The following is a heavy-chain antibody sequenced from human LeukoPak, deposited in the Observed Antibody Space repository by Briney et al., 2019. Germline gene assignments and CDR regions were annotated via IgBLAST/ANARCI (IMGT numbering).Heavy chain of an antibody. CDR3: XXAGYGDIFYFDF. Sequence: GGSLRLSCAASGFTFSTYGMTWVRQAPGKGLEWVSGISGSGGRTYYADSVEGRVTISRDNSKKTLDLQMNSLRADDTAVYRXXXAGYGDIFYFDFWGQGALVTVSS. CDR2: ISGSGGRT. V-gene: IGHV3-23*01. D-gene: IGHD4-17*01. J-gene: IGHJ4*02. CDR1: GFTFSTYG.